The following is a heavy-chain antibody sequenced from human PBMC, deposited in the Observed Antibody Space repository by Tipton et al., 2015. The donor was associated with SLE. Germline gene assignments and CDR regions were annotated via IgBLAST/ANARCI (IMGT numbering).Heavy chain of an antibody. D-gene: IGHD6-13*01. J-gene: IGHJ4*02. V-gene: IGHV1-18*01. CDR2: ITVYNGDT. Sequence: QSGAEVKRPGASVKVSCKASGYTFSSYDISWVRQAPGQGLEWMGWITVYNGDTDYAQNLQGRLTMTTDTSTTTAYMELRNLRSDDTAVYYCATQPPYSGTWYFDYWGQGTLVTVSS. CDR3: ATQPPYSGTWYFDY. CDR1: GYTFSSYD.